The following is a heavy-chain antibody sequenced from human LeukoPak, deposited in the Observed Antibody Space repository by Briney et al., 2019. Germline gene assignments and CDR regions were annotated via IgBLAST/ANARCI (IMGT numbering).Heavy chain of an antibody. CDR2: IYPGDSET. V-gene: IGHV5-51*01. CDR1: GYSFTTYW. J-gene: IGHJ6*02. D-gene: IGHD5-24*01. Sequence: GESLKISCKGSGYSFTTYWIGWVRQMPGKGLEWMGSIYPGDSETRYSPSFQGQVTISADKSISTASLQWSSLKASDTAMYCCARQDGMATIYYYYYGMDVWGQGTTVTVSS. CDR3: ARQDGMATIYYYYYGMDV.